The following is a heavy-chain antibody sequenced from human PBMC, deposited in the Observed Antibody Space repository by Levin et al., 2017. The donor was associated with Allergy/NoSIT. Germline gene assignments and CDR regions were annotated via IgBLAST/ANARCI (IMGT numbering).Heavy chain of an antibody. V-gene: IGHV3-11*03. D-gene: IGHD5-24*01. CDR1: GFTFSAYY. Sequence: KPGGSLRLSCAASGFTFSAYYMMWIRQTPGKGLEWVSYISSTSTYIKYSDSVKGRFTISRDNANNSMHLQMNSLRAEDAAVYYCATEGQGGYNSAILNWGQGTLVTVSS. CDR3: ATEGQGGYNSAILN. CDR2: ISSTSTYI. J-gene: IGHJ4*02.